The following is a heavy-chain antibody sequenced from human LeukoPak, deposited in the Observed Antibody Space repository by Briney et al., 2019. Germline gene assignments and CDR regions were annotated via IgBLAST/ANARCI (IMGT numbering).Heavy chain of an antibody. J-gene: IGHJ4*02. V-gene: IGHV3-30*02. CDR3: AKEQVGDISFWSGSPSDC. CDR1: GFTFSSYG. CDR2: IRSDGSNK. Sequence: PGRSLRLSCAASGFTFSSYGMHWVRQAPGKGLEWVACIRSDGSNKYYADSVKGRFTISRDNSKNTLYLQMNSLRAEDTSVYYCAKEQVGDISFWSGSPSDCWGQGTLVTVSS. D-gene: IGHD3-3*01.